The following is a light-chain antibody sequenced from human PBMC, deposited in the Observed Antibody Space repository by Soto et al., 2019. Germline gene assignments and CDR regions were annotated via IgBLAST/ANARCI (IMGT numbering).Light chain of an antibody. CDR2: NNN. J-gene: IGLJ3*02. CDR1: SSNIGGNT. CDR3: ASWDDSLNGWV. V-gene: IGLV1-44*01. Sequence: QSVLTQPPSASATPGQRVTISCSGSSSNIGGNTVSWYQQLPGTAPKLLIYNNNQRPSGVPDQISGSKSGTSASLAISGLQSDDEADYHCASWDDSLNGWVFGGGTKVTVL.